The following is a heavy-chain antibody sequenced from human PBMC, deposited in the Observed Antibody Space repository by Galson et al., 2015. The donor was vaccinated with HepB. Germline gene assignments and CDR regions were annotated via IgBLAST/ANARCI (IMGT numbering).Heavy chain of an antibody. J-gene: IGHJ4*02. Sequence: SLRLSCAASGFTFSSYSMNWVRQAPGKGLEWVSYISSSSSTMYYADSVKGRFTISRDNAKNSLYLQMNSLRAEDTAVYYCARETAYCGGDCYSFVTNEGFDYWGQGTLVTVSS. CDR3: ARETAYCGGDCYSFVTNEGFDY. D-gene: IGHD2-21*02. V-gene: IGHV3-48*04. CDR1: GFTFSSYS. CDR2: ISSSSSTM.